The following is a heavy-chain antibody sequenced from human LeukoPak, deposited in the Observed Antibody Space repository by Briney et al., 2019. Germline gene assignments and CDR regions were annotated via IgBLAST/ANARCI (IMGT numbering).Heavy chain of an antibody. CDR2: ISGSGADT. CDR3: AKDFSTAPLRFLEWLPPYYYYGMDV. CDR1: GFTFNNYD. Sequence: GGSLRLSCAASGFTFNNYDMSWVRQAPGKGLEWVSAISGSGADTYYADSVKGRFTISRDNSKNTLYLQMNSLRAEDTAVYYCAKDFSTAPLRFLEWLPPYYYYGMDVWGQGTTVTVSS. D-gene: IGHD3-3*01. V-gene: IGHV3-23*01. J-gene: IGHJ6*02.